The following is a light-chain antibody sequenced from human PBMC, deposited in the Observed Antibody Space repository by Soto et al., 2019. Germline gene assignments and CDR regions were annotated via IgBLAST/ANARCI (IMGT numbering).Light chain of an antibody. J-gene: IGKJ2*01. V-gene: IGKV3-11*01. CDR2: DTF. CDR1: QSVSSH. Sequence: ELVLTQSPATLSLSPGERATLSCRASQSVSSHLAWYQQKPGQAPRHLMYDTFNRATGIPARFNGSGSGTDFTLTISSLEPQDFAVYYCQQRSNWPPGYTFGQGTKLEIK. CDR3: QQRSNWPPGYT.